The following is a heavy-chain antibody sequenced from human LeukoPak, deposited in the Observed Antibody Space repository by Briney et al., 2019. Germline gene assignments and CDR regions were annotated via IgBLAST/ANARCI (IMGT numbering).Heavy chain of an antibody. D-gene: IGHD1-26*01. CDR1: GYTFTGYY. Sequence: GESLKISCKGSGYTFTGYYIHWVRQAPGQGLEWMGSINPNIGGTSYAQKFQGRVTMTRDTSISTAYMELSRLTSDDTAVYYCARDPRGSYYADYWGQGTLVTVSS. J-gene: IGHJ4*01. CDR3: ARDPRGSYYADY. CDR2: INPNIGGT. V-gene: IGHV1-2*02.